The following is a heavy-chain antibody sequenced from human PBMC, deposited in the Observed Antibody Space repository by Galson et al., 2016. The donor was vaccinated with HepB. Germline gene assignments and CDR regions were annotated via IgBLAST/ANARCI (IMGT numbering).Heavy chain of an antibody. D-gene: IGHD3-10*01. CDR1: AFTFSSYG. CDR2: ISYDGSNI. CDR3: AKDRSSNTMLRGIMGWFAP. Sequence: SLRLSCAVSAFTFSSYGMHWVRQAPGKGLEWVAIISYDGSNIYYADSVKGRFTISRDNSKNTLYLQMNSLRAEDTAVYYCAKDRSSNTMLRGIMGWFAPWGQGTLVTVSS. V-gene: IGHV3-30*18. J-gene: IGHJ5*02.